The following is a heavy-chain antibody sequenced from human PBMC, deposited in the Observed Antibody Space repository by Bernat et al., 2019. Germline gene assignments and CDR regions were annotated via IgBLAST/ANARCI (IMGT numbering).Heavy chain of an antibody. J-gene: IGHJ4*02. CDR1: GASISSTSYY. Sequence: QLHLQESGPGLVKASETLSLTCTVSGASISSTSYYWGWIRQPPGKGLEWIGTMYNGGSTYYNPSLKSRVTISVDTSKNQFSLQLSSVTAADTAVYYCARMGGSGWPQADYWGQGTLVTVSS. D-gene: IGHD6-19*01. CDR2: MYNGGST. CDR3: ARMGGSGWPQADY. V-gene: IGHV4-39*01.